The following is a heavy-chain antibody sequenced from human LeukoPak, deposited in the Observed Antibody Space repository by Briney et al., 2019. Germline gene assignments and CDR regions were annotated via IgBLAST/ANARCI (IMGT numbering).Heavy chain of an antibody. CDR3: ARGYFDTRHSSNPLDY. CDR2: IPSSGTT. CDR1: GDSISGYY. D-gene: IGHD3-22*01. Sequence: SETLSLTCTVSGDSISGYYWSWIRQTPGRGLEWIACIPSSGTTNYNPSLKSRVTMSVDTSKNQISLRLTSVTAADTAVYFCARGYFDTRHSSNPLDYWGQGALVTVSS. J-gene: IGHJ4*02. V-gene: IGHV4-4*09.